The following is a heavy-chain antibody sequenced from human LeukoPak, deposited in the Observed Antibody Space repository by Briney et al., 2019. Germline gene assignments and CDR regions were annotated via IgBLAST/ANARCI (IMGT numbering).Heavy chain of an antibody. Sequence: SEPLSLTCAVYGGSFSGFYWSWIRQPPEKGLEWIGETSHNGGPNYNPSFESRVTISVDTSKNQFSLNLTSLTAADTAVYYCARGKKRQGLYDYWGPGTLATVSS. CDR2: TSHNGGP. CDR3: ARGKKRQGLYDY. CDR1: GGSFSGFY. J-gene: IGHJ4*02. V-gene: IGHV4-34*01.